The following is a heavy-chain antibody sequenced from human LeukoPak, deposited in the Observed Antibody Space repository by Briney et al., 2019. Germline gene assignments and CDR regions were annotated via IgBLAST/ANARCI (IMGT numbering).Heavy chain of an antibody. CDR3: GRNFGRGSYYVYVFDM. CDR1: GYTFTTYY. V-gene: IGHV1-46*01. Sequence: GASVKVSCKAFGYTFTTYYMHWVRQAPGQGLEWMGIINPSGGSTSYAQKFQGRVTMTRDTSTSTVYMELSSLRSEDTAVYYCGRNFGRGSYYVYVFDMGGKGTMAPV. D-gene: IGHD1-26*01. J-gene: IGHJ3*02. CDR2: INPSGGST.